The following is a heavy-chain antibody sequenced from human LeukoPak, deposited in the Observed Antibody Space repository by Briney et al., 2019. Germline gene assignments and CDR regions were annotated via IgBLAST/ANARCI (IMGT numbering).Heavy chain of an antibody. CDR3: ARRAYYDSSGYYFDY. J-gene: IGHJ4*02. Sequence: PSQTLSLTCTVSGGSISSGGYYWSWIRLHPGKGLEWMGYIYYSGSTYYNPSLKSRVTISVDTSKNQFSLKLSSVTAADTAVYYCARRAYYDSSGYYFDYWGQGTLVTVSS. CDR1: GGSISSGGYY. D-gene: IGHD3-22*01. CDR2: IYYSGST. V-gene: IGHV4-31*03.